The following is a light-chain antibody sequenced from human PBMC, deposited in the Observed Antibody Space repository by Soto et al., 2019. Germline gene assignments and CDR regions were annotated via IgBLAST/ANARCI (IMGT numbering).Light chain of an antibody. CDR1: SSYIGDYNY. Sequence: QSVLTQPASVSGSPGQSITISCTGTSSYIGDYNYVSWYQQRPEKAPELMIYGVNNRPPGASNRFSGSKSGNTASLTISGLQAEDEADYYCSSYTSSITYVFGTGTKVTVL. J-gene: IGLJ1*01. CDR2: GVN. V-gene: IGLV2-14*01. CDR3: SSYTSSITYV.